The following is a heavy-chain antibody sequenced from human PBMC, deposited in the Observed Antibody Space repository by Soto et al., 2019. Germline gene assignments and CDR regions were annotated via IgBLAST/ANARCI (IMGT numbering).Heavy chain of an antibody. CDR1: GYTFTSYY. V-gene: IGHV1-46*01. D-gene: IGHD5-12*01. Sequence: ASVQVSCKASGYTFTSYYMHWVRQAPGQGLEWMGIINPSGGSTSYAQKFQGRVTMTRDTSTSTVYMELSSLRSEDTAVYYCARDTEVATIWHDAFDIWGQGTMVTVPS. J-gene: IGHJ3*02. CDR3: ARDTEVATIWHDAFDI. CDR2: INPSGGST.